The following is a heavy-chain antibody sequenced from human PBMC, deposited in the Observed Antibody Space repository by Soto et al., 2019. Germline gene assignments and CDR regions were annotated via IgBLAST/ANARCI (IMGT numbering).Heavy chain of an antibody. CDR2: FDPEDGET. D-gene: IGHD3-22*01. CDR1: GYTLTELS. V-gene: IGHV1-24*01. J-gene: IGHJ4*02. Sequence: ASVKVSCKVSGYTLTELSMHWVRQAPGKGLEWMGGFDPEDGETIYAQKFQGRVTMTEDTSTDTAYMELSSLRSEDTAVYYCATDLSEWYYDSSGYYLQGWGQGTLVTVSS. CDR3: ATDLSEWYYDSSGYYLQG.